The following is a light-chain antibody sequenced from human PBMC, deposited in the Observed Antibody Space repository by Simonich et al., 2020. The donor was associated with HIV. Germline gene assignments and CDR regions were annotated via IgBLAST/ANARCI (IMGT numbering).Light chain of an antibody. CDR3: SSYTSSTTLGGV. Sequence: QSALTQPASVSGSPGQSITISCTGTSSDVGGYNYVSWYQQRPGKAPKLMIYDVSKRPTVVSNRFSGSKSGNTASLTISGLQAEDEADYYCSSYTSSTTLGGVFGGGTKLTVL. J-gene: IGLJ3*02. CDR1: SSDVGGYNY. CDR2: DVS. V-gene: IGLV2-14*01.